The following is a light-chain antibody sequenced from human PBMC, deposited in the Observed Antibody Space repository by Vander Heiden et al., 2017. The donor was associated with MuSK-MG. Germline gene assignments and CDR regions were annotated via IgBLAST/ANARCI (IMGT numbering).Light chain of an antibody. Sequence: EIVLTPSPATLSVSPGERATLSCRASQSVSINLAWYQQKRGQAPRLLIYGASTRATGIPARFSGGGSGTEFTLTISSLQSEDFAVYYCQQYNNWPPLTFGGGTKVEIK. V-gene: IGKV3-15*01. CDR2: GAS. CDR1: QSVSIN. CDR3: QQYNNWPPLT. J-gene: IGKJ4*01.